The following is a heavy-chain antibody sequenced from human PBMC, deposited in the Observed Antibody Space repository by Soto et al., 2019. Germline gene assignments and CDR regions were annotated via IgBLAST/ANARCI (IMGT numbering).Heavy chain of an antibody. D-gene: IGHD3-3*01. V-gene: IGHV1-69*12. CDR2: IIPIFGTA. CDR1: GGTFSSYA. CDR3: ASSYDFWYGMDV. J-gene: IGHJ6*02. Sequence: QVQLVQSGAEVKKPGSSVKVSCKASGGTFSSYAISWVRQAPGQGLEWMGGIIPIFGTANYAQKFQGRVTIXAAXSTSTAYMELSSLRSEDTAVYYCASSYDFWYGMDVWGQGTTVTVSS.